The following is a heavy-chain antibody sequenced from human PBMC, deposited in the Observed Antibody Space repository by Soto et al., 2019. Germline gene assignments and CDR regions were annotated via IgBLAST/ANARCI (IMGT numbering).Heavy chain of an antibody. J-gene: IGHJ4*01. D-gene: IGHD4-17*01. Sequence: QVHLVESGGGVVQPGRSLRLSCAASGFTFSQYGMHWVRQAPGKGLEWLAIIWFDGSTNYYADSVKGRFTIYRDNSQNTLYLQMASLRAEDTAIYYCARDHGTAVTKGIGGDFDYWGHGTLVTVSS. CDR2: IWFDGSTN. V-gene: IGHV3-33*01. CDR1: GFTFSQYG. CDR3: ARDHGTAVTKGIGGDFDY.